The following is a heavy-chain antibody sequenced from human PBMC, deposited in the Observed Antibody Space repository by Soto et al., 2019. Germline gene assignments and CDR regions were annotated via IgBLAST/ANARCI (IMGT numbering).Heavy chain of an antibody. CDR1: NFVFSVYS. J-gene: IGHJ4*02. V-gene: IGHV3-30-3*01. Sequence: QLVESGGGVVQPERSLKLSCTASNFVFSVYSLHWVRQAPGKGLEWVALISYDGGNKYYADSVKGRLTISRDNSKNTLYLQMNSLRREDTAVLYCARDKDQYDFWGARLDSWGQGTLVTVSS. D-gene: IGHD3-3*01. CDR3: ARDKDQYDFWGARLDS. CDR2: ISYDGGNK.